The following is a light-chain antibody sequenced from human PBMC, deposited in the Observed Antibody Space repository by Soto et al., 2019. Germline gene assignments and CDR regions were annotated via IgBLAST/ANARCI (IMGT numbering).Light chain of an antibody. J-gene: IGKJ4*01. CDR2: DAS. CDR3: QQYDDWPLT. V-gene: IGKV3-15*01. CDR1: QNVNTN. Sequence: EIVMTQSPATLSVSPGEGASLSCRASQNVNTNFAWYQQKPGQTPRLLIFDASLRAAGIPARFSGSGSGTEFTLTIDSLQSDAFAVYYCQQYDDWPLTFGGGTKVEIK.